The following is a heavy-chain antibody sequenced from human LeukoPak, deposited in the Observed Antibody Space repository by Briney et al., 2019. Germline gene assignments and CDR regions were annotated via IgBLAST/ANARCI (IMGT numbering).Heavy chain of an antibody. CDR2: IFYSGST. CDR3: ARVGNPLVTVFAWFDP. D-gene: IGHD3-3*01. Sequence: SETLSLTCTVSGGSISSYYWGWIRQSPGKGLEWIGSIFYSGSTNYNPSLKSRVTISVDTSKNQFSLKLSSVTAADTAVYYCARVGNPLVTVFAWFDPWGQGTLVTVSS. J-gene: IGHJ5*02. V-gene: IGHV4-39*07. CDR1: GGSISSYY.